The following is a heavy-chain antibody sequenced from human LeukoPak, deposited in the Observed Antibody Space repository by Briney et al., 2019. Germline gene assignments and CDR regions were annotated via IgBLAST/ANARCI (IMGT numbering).Heavy chain of an antibody. Sequence: ASVKVSCKASGYTFTSYGISWVRQAPGQGLEWMGWISAYNGNTNYAQKLQGRVTMTTDTSTSTAYMELRSLRSDDTAVYYCARVYIVVVPAASDYYYYMDVWGKGTTVTVSS. CDR3: ARVYIVVVPAASDYYYYMDV. CDR1: GYTFTSYG. D-gene: IGHD2-2*01. J-gene: IGHJ6*03. V-gene: IGHV1-18*01. CDR2: ISAYNGNT.